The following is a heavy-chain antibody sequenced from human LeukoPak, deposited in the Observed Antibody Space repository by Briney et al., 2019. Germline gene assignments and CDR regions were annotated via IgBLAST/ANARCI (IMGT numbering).Heavy chain of an antibody. J-gene: IGHJ6*02. Sequence: SETLSLTCAVYGGSFSGYYWSWIRQPPGKGLEWIGEINHSGSTNYNPSLKSRVTISVDTSKSQFSLKLSSVTAADTAVYYCARDITNNYYGMDVWGQGTTVTVSS. V-gene: IGHV4-34*01. CDR1: GGSFSGYY. CDR2: INHSGST. CDR3: ARDITNNYYGMDV. D-gene: IGHD3-10*01.